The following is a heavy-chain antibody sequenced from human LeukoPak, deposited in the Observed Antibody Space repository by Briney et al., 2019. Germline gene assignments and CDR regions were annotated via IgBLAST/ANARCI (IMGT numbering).Heavy chain of an antibody. CDR2: IFHSGST. CDR3: ARDLHGGNSFTSDWYFDL. D-gene: IGHD4-23*01. V-gene: IGHV4-4*02. Sequence: PSGTLSLTCAVSGGSISISSSNWWSWVRQPPGKGLEWIGEIFHSGSTNYNPSLKSRVTISVDKSKNQFSLKLSSLTAAGTAVYYCARDLHGGNSFTSDWYFDLWGRGTLVTVSS. CDR1: GGSISISSSNW. J-gene: IGHJ2*01.